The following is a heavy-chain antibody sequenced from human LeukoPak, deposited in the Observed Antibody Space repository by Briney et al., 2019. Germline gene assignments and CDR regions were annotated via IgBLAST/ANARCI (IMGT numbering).Heavy chain of an antibody. CDR3: AASPRASIPLLAVDY. V-gene: IGHV3-23*01. D-gene: IGHD6-19*01. Sequence: GGSLRLSCAASGFTFSTYAMSWVRQAPGEGLEWVSSVSGSGGSTYHADSVKGRFTISRDNFRNTMYLQMNSLRAEDTAVYYCAASPRASIPLLAVDYWGQGTLVTVSS. J-gene: IGHJ4*02. CDR1: GFTFSTYA. CDR2: VSGSGGST.